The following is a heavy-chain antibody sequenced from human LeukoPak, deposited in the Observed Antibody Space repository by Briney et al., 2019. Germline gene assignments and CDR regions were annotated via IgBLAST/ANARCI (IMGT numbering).Heavy chain of an antibody. J-gene: IGHJ4*02. CDR1: GFTFSSYS. Sequence: GGSLRLSCAASGFTFSSYSMNWVRQAPGKGLEWVSSISSSSSYIYYADSVKGRFTISRDNAKNSLYLQMNSLRAEDTAVYYCARERSGSIFGVVMPDYWGQGTLVTVSS. D-gene: IGHD3-3*01. CDR3: ARERSGSIFGVVMPDY. CDR2: ISSSSSYI. V-gene: IGHV3-21*01.